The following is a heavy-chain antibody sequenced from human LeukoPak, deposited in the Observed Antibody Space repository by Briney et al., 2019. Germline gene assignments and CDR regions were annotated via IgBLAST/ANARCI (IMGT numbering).Heavy chain of an antibody. CDR2: TYYSSKWYN. Sequence: SQTLSLTCAISRDSVSINSAACNWIRQSPSRGLEWHGRTYYSSKWYNDYAVSVKSRITINPDTSNNQFSLQLNSVTPKDTAVYYCARDRPSYCSGLDSWGHGTLVTVSS. D-gene: IGHD6-19*01. J-gene: IGHJ5*01. V-gene: IGHV6-1*01. CDR3: ARDRPSYCSGLDS. CDR1: RDSVSINSAA.